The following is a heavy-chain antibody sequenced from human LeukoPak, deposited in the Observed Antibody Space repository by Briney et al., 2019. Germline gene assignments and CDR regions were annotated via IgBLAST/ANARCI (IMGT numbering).Heavy chain of an antibody. Sequence: GGSLRLSCAASGFTFSIYWMHWVRQAPGKGLVWVSHIIGDGSRTSNADSVKGRFTVSRDNAKNTLYLQMNSLRAEDTAVYYCARGARYGMDVWGPGTTVTAS. V-gene: IGHV3-74*01. CDR2: IIGDGSRT. CDR1: GFTFSIYW. CDR3: ARGARYGMDV. J-gene: IGHJ6*02.